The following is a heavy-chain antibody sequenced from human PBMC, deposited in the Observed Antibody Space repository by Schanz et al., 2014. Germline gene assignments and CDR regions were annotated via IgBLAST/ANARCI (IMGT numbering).Heavy chain of an antibody. V-gene: IGHV3-33*08. J-gene: IGHJ4*02. CDR3: ARGTPFLCDY. CDR1: GFSFSDYS. D-gene: IGHD3-16*01. Sequence: VQLVESGGGLVKPWGSLRLSCAASGFSFSDYSMSWVRQAPGKGLEWVAVVCYDGSKKYYADSVKGRFTISRDSARNSLYLQMSSLRAEDTAVYYCARGTPFLCDYWGQGTLVTVSS. CDR2: VCYDGSKK.